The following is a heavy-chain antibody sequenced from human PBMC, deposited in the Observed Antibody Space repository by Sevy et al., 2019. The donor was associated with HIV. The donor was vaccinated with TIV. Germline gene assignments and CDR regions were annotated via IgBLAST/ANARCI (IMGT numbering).Heavy chain of an antibody. Sequence: GGSLRLSCVGFGFTSSDYYMSWIRHAPGKGLEWVSYISGSGSTIDYADSVKGRFTISRDNAKNSLYLKMNSLRAEDTAVYYCARDKRQDYYYYGMDVWGQGTTVTVSS. CDR1: GFTSSDYY. J-gene: IGHJ6*02. CDR3: ARDKRQDYYYYGMDV. D-gene: IGHD1-1*01. V-gene: IGHV3-11*01. CDR2: ISGSGSTI.